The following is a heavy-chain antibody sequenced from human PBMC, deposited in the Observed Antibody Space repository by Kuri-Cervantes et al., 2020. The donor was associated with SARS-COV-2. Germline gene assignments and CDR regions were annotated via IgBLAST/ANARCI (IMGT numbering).Heavy chain of an antibody. CDR2: IYSGGST. CDR3: AREGELGGNSP. CDR1: GFTVSSNY. V-gene: IGHV3-66*01. Sequence: GESLKISCAASGFTVSSNYMSWVRQAPGKGLEWVSVIYSGGSTYYADSVKGRFTISRDNSKNTLYLQMNSLRAEDTAVYYCAREGELGGNSPWGQGTLVTVSS. J-gene: IGHJ5*02. D-gene: IGHD3-16*01.